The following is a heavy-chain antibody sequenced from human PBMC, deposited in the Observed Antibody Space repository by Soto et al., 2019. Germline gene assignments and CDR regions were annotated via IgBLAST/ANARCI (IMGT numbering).Heavy chain of an antibody. V-gene: IGHV3-33*01. Sequence: QVQLVESGGGVVQPGRSLRLSCAASGFTFSSYGMHWVRQAPGKGLEWVAVIWYDGSNKYYADSVKGRFTISRHNSKNTLYLLMNSLRAEDSAVYYCTRWGIAAGDYWGQGTLVTVSS. J-gene: IGHJ4*02. D-gene: IGHD6-13*01. CDR2: IWYDGSNK. CDR3: TRWGIAAGDY. CDR1: GFTFSSYG.